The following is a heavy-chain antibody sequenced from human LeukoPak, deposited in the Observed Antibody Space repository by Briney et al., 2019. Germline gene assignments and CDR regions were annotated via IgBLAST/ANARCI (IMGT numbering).Heavy chain of an antibody. J-gene: IGHJ4*02. Sequence: PSETPSLTCTVSGGSISSCYWSWIRQSPGKGLEWIGYIYYSGSTNYNPSLKSRVTISVDTSKNQCSLILNSVTAADTAVYYCARVDYYDSSVFDYWGQGTLVTVSS. CDR1: GGSISSCY. CDR3: ARVDYYDSSVFDY. V-gene: IGHV4-59*01. CDR2: IYYSGST. D-gene: IGHD3-22*01.